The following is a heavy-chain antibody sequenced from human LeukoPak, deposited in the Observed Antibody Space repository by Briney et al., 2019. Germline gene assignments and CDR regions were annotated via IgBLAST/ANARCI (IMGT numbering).Heavy chain of an antibody. V-gene: IGHV3-23*01. CDR1: GFDFGNRG. D-gene: IGHD3-22*01. CDR2: ISTSGLST. Sequence: GGSLRLSCAAAGFDFGNRGMSWVRQAPGKGLEWVSTISTSGLSTYYTESVKGRFTISRDNSKNTLYLQMNSLRAEDTAVYYCARVSRGPHPYYYDSSGYMDYWGQGTLVTVSS. J-gene: IGHJ4*02. CDR3: ARVSRGPHPYYYDSSGYMDY.